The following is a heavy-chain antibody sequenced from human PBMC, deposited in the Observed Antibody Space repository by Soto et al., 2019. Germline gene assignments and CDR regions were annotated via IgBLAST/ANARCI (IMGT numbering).Heavy chain of an antibody. J-gene: IGHJ4*02. CDR1: VYSFTSYW. V-gene: IGHV5-10-1*01. Sequence: PGESLKISSKGSVYSFTSYWITWVRQMPGKGLVWMGRFDASDPSTNYSPSFRGHVTISSDRSTNTAYLQWSSLKASDTAMYYCARGVKMATPHKYYFDYWGQGPLVTVSS. CDR3: ARGVKMATPHKYYFDY. D-gene: IGHD5-12*01. CDR2: FDASDPST.